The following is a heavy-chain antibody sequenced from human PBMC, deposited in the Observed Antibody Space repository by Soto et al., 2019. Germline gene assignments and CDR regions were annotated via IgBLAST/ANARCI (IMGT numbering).Heavy chain of an antibody. Sequence: GGSLRLSCAASGFTFSSYSMNWVRQAPGKGLEWVSYISSSSSTIYYADSVKGRFTISRDNAKNSLYLQMNSLRAEDTAVYYCARAHHYDFWSGSHYYYMDVCGKGTTVTVSS. V-gene: IGHV3-48*01. CDR3: ARAHHYDFWSGSHYYYMDV. CDR1: GFTFSSYS. J-gene: IGHJ6*03. CDR2: ISSSSSTI. D-gene: IGHD3-3*01.